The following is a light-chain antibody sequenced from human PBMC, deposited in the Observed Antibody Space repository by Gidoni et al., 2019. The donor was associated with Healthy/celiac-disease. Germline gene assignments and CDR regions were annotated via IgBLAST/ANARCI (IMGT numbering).Light chain of an antibody. J-gene: IGKJ4*01. CDR2: AAS. CDR3: QQSYSNLIT. Sequence: DIPMTHSPSSLSASVGDRVTITCRASQSISSYLNWYQQKPGKAPKLLIYAASSLESGVPSRFSGSGSGTDFTLTISSLQPEDFATYYCQQSYSNLITFGGGTKVEIK. V-gene: IGKV1-39*01. CDR1: QSISSY.